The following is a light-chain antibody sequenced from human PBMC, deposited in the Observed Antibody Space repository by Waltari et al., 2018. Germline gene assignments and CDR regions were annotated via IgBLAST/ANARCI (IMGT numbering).Light chain of an antibody. CDR2: DVT. J-gene: IGLJ2*01. CDR1: SRDVGGYDF. Sequence: QSALTQPRSVSGSPGQSVPISCTGTSRDVGGYDFVSWYQHHPGKAPKLMICDVTKRPSGVPDRFSGSKSGNTASLTISGLQAEDEADYYCCSYAGSYTHVVFGGGTKLTVL. V-gene: IGLV2-11*01. CDR3: CSYAGSYTHVV.